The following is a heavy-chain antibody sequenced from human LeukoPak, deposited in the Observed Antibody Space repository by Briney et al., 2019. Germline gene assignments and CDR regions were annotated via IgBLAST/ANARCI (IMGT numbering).Heavy chain of an antibody. CDR1: GGSMSSTNYY. CDR3: ATPPASLGGYFDY. V-gene: IGHV4-39*01. CDR2: IYYSGTT. D-gene: IGHD6-25*01. J-gene: IGHJ4*02. Sequence: KPSGTLSLTCTVSGGSMSSTNYYWGWIRRPPGKGLEWIGSIYYSGTTYYNPSLKSRVTISADTSKNQFSLKLNSVTAADTAVYYCATPPASLGGYFDYWSQGTLVTVSS.